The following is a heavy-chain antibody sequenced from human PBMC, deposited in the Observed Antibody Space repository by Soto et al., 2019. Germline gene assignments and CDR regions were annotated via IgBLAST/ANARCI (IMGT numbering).Heavy chain of an antibody. J-gene: IGHJ4*02. CDR3: AREVYYDILTGCDTYYIDH. D-gene: IGHD3-9*01. CDR1: GASISSGGYY. CDR2: ISYSGTP. Sequence: QVQLQESGPGLVKPSQTLSLTCTVSGASISSGGYYFSWIRQHPGKGLEWIGYISYSGTPYYNPSLKSRLTMSIDTSKSQFSLKLSSVTAADTAVYYCAREVYYDILTGCDTYYIDHWGQGTPVTVSS. V-gene: IGHV4-31*03.